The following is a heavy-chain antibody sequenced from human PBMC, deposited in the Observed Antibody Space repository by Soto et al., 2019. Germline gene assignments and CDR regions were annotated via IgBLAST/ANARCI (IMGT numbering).Heavy chain of an antibody. CDR2: ISAYNGNK. CDR3: AIEPTCFDY. Sequence: QVQLVQSGAEVKKPGASVKVSCKASGYTFTSYGISWVRQAPGQGLEWMGWISAYNGNKKNAQKLQGRVTMTTDTSTSTSLMELRSLRSDDTAVYYCAIEPTCFDYWGQGTLVTVSS. V-gene: IGHV1-18*01. CDR1: GYTFTSYG. J-gene: IGHJ4*02.